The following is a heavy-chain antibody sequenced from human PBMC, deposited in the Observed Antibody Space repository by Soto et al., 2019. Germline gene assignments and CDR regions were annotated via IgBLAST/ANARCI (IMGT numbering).Heavy chain of an antibody. Sequence: RSETLSLTCAVYGGSFSGYYWSWIRQPPGKGLEWIGEINHSGSTNYNPSLKSRVTISVDTSKNQFSLKLSSVTAADTAVYYCARFPTTYYYYGMDVWGQGTTVTVSS. CDR3: ARFPTTYYYYGMDV. J-gene: IGHJ6*02. V-gene: IGHV4-34*01. CDR2: INHSGST. CDR1: GGSFSGYY.